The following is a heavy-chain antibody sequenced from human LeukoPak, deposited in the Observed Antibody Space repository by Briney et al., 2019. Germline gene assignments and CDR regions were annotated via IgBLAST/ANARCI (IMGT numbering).Heavy chain of an antibody. J-gene: IGHJ3*02. V-gene: IGHV1-3*01. D-gene: IGHD3-22*01. CDR1: GYTFTTYA. Sequence: ASVKVSCMASGYTFTTYAMHWVRQAPGQRLEWMGWINAGNGNTKYSQKFQGRVTLTRDTSASTAYMELSSLRSEDTAVFYCARDRGRGLRYYDSSGYYSLDAFDIWGQGTMVTVSS. CDR2: INAGNGNT. CDR3: ARDRGRGLRYYDSSGYYSLDAFDI.